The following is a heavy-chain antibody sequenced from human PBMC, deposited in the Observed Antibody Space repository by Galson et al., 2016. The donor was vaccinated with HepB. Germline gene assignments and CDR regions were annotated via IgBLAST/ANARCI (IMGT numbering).Heavy chain of an antibody. J-gene: IGHJ4*02. CDR3: ATQLHLIIVPGTFDS. CDR1: GLPFSDSY. D-gene: IGHD2/OR15-2a*01. CDR2: ISNTGKTI. Sequence: SLRLSCAASGLPFSDSYMSWIRQAPGKGLEWISYISNTGKTIYYADSVKGRFTISRDNAKYSVYLQMNTLRGDDTSVYYCATQLHLIIVPGTFDSWGQGTLVTVSS. V-gene: IGHV3-11*01.